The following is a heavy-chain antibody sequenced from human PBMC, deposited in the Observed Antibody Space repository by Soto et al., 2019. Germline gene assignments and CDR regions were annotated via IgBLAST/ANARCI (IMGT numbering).Heavy chain of an antibody. CDR1: GGSLNSYY. D-gene: IGHD1-26*01. CDR3: ARVIMSSYSGNYTHRYCFDY. Sequence: SERRSRTCTVGGGSLNSYYWGWIRQPPGNRLEWMRYIPYTANTNQNPSLQILVTISVVTSKNRCSRKVNSCTAADTALYSRARVIMSSYSGNYTHRYCFDYWGQGNLVTVSS. J-gene: IGHJ4*02. CDR2: IPYTANT. V-gene: IGHV4-59*01.